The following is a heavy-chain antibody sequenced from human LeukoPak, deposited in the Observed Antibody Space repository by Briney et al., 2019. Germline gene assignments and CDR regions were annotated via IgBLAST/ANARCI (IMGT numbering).Heavy chain of an antibody. CDR2: IYYSGST. Sequence: SETLSLTCTVSGGSISSYYWSWIRQPPWKGLEWIGYIYYSGSTNYNPSLKSRVTISVDTSKNQFSLKLSSVTAADTAVYYCARDAVVPAATVGYYYYYMDVWGKGTTVTVSS. V-gene: IGHV4-59*01. CDR3: ARDAVVPAATVGYYYYYMDV. CDR1: GGSISSYY. D-gene: IGHD2-2*01. J-gene: IGHJ6*03.